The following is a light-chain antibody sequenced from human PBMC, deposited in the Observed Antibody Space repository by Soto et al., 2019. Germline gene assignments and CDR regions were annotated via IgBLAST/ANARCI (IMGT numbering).Light chain of an antibody. CDR2: GVS. CDR3: SSYAGSYTLV. V-gene: IGLV2-14*01. Sequence: QSALTQPASLSGSPGQSITISCTGTSSDVGGFNYVSWYQYHPGKAPRLLIYGVSTRPSGVSYRFSGSKSGNTASLTISGLQAEDEADYFCSSYAGSYTLVFGGGTKVTVL. CDR1: SSDVGGFNY. J-gene: IGLJ2*01.